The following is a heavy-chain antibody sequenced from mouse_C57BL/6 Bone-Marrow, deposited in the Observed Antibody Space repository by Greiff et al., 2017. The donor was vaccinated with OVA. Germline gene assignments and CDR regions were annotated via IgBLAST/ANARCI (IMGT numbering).Heavy chain of an antibody. CDR1: GFTFSSYA. CDR3: ARDQGYYGSSSYAMDY. D-gene: IGHD1-1*01. CDR2: ISDGGSYT. Sequence: DVQLVESGGGLVKPGGSLKLSCAASGFTFSSYAMSWVRQTPEKRLEWVATISDGGSYTYYPDNVKGRFTISRDNAKNNLYLQMSHLKSEDTAMYYCARDQGYYGSSSYAMDYWGQGTSVTVSS. V-gene: IGHV5-4*01. J-gene: IGHJ4*01.